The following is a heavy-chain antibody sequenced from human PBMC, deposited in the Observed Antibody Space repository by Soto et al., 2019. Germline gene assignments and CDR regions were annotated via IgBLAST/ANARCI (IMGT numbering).Heavy chain of an antibody. CDR3: AQPKQTGYRVFDS. J-gene: IGHJ4*02. V-gene: IGHV2-5*02. CDR2: IYWDDDR. CDR1: GFSLTANGVA. D-gene: IGHD5-12*01. Sequence: ITLKKSAPTLVKSTQTLTLTCTVSGFSLTANGVAVGWIRPPPGKTLEWLAPIYWDDDRRYSPSLEARLTIMNDTSRTQAVLTMTNMDPVDSGTYWCAQPKQTGYRVFDSWGRGTLVTVAS.